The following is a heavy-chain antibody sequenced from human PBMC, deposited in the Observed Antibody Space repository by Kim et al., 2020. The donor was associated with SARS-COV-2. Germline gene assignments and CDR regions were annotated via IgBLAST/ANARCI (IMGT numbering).Heavy chain of an antibody. Sequence: GGSLRLSCAASGFTFSSYGMHWVRQAPGKGLEWVAVIWYDGSNKYYADSVKGRFTISRDNSKNTLYLQMNSLRAEDTAVYYCARAGNDFWSGYYFGYYYYYMDVWGKGTTVTVSS. D-gene: IGHD3-3*01. CDR2: IWYDGSNK. J-gene: IGHJ6*03. CDR1: GFTFSSYG. CDR3: ARAGNDFWSGYYFGYYYYYMDV. V-gene: IGHV3-33*01.